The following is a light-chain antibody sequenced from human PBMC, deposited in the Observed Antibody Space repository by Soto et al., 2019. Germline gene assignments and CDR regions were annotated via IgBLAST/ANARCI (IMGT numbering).Light chain of an antibody. CDR3: LQDINYPWT. CDR2: GAS. Sequence: QITQSPSSLSGAVAPRVTPSFGASQGIGNALGWYQQKPGKPPKVLIYGASNLQSGVPPRFSGSGSGTDFTLAISSLQTEDSATYYCLQDINYPWTFGQGTEVDIK. V-gene: IGKV1-6*01. CDR1: QGIGNA. J-gene: IGKJ1*01.